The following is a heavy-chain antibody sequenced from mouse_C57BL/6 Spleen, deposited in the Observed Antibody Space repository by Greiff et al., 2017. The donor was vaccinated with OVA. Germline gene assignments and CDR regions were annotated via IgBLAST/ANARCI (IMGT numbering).Heavy chain of an antibody. J-gene: IGHJ4*01. CDR3: ARDAGSDAMDY. D-gene: IGHD1-1*01. CDR1: GFTFSSYA. V-gene: IGHV5-4*01. Sequence: EVKLVESGGGLVKPGGSLKLSCAASGFTFSSYAMSWVRQTPEKRLEWVATISDGGSYTYYPANVKGRFTISRDNAKNNLYLQMSHLKSEDTAMYYCARDAGSDAMDYWGEGNSVTVSS. CDR2: ISDGGSYT.